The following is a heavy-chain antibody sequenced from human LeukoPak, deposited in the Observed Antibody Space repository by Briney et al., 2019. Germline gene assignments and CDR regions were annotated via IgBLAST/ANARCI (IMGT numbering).Heavy chain of an antibody. CDR3: ARARPEGGFTLRPNWFDP. CDR1: GYTFTSYD. J-gene: IGHJ5*02. V-gene: IGHV1-8*01. CDR2: MNPNSGNT. Sequence: ASVKVSCKASGYTFTSYDINWVRQATGQGLEWMGWMNPNSGNTGYAQKFQGRVTMTRNTSISTAYMELSSLRSEDTAVYYCARARPEGGFTLRPNWFDPWGQGTLVTVSS.